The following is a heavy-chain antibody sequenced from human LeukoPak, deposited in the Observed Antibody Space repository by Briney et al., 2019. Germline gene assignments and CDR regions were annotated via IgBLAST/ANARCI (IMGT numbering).Heavy chain of an antibody. CDR1: GFTFSTYS. V-gene: IGHV3-21*06. D-gene: IGHD3-16*02. CDR3: ARDSHYDYVWGSYRTFDY. CDR2: ISGISGYI. J-gene: IGHJ4*02. Sequence: GGSLRLSCAASGFTFSTYSMNWVRQAPGKGLEWVSSISGISGYIYYTDAVKGRFTISRDNAKNSVFLEMNSLRADDTAMYYCARDSHYDYVWGSYRTFDYWGQGTLVTVSS.